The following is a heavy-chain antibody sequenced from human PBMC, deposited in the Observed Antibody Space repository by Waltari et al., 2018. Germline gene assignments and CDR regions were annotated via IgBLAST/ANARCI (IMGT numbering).Heavy chain of an antibody. D-gene: IGHD1-26*01. CDR2: ISSSSSTI. J-gene: IGHJ3*02. Sequence: EVQLVESGGGLVQPGGSLRLSCAASGFTFSSYSMNWVRQAPGKGLEWVSYISSSSSTIYYADSVKGRLTNSRDNAKNSLYLQMNSLRAEDTAVYYCARGIVGATPAFDIWGQGTMVTVSS. CDR3: ARGIVGATPAFDI. CDR1: GFTFSSYS. V-gene: IGHV3-48*01.